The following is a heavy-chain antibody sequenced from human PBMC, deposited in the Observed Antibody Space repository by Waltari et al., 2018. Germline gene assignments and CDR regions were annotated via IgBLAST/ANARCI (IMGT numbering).Heavy chain of an antibody. D-gene: IGHD4-4*01. CDR2: IHTTGST. J-gene: IGHJ4*02. CDR3: ARERHDYKDYNPLDY. Sequence: QVQLQESGPGLVKPSETLSLTCTVSGGHISNFHLNWIRQSAGKGLEWIGRIHTTGSTNYNPSLESRVTMSVDTSKNQFSLHVKSVTAADTAVYYCARERHDYKDYNPLDYWGQGTLVTVSS. CDR1: GGHISNFH. V-gene: IGHV4-4*07.